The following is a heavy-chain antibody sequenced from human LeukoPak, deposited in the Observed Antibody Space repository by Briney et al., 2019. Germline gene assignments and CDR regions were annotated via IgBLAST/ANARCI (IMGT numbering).Heavy chain of an antibody. CDR1: GYTFTSYD. CDR3: AREGYNYYYYGMDV. J-gene: IGHJ6*02. CDR2: MNPNSGNT. Sequence: AASVKVSCKASGYTFTSYDINWVRQAPGQGLEWMGWMNPNSGNTGYAQKFQGRVTMTRNTSVSTAYMELSSLRSEDTAVYYCAREGYNYYYYGMDVWGQGTTVTASS. V-gene: IGHV1-8*01. D-gene: IGHD5-18*01.